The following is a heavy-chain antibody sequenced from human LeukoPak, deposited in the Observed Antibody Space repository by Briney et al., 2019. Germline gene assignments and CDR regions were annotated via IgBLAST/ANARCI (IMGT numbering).Heavy chain of an antibody. CDR2: MNPNSGNT. CDR3: ARDSSGYGGSFDY. CDR1: GYTFTSYD. V-gene: IGHV1-8*01. D-gene: IGHD3-22*01. J-gene: IGHJ4*02. Sequence: GASVKVSCKASGYTFTSYDINWVRQATGQGLEWMGWMNPNSGNTGYAQKFQGRVTMSRNTSISTAYMELSSLRSEDTAVYYCARDSSGYGGSFDYWGQGTLVTVSS.